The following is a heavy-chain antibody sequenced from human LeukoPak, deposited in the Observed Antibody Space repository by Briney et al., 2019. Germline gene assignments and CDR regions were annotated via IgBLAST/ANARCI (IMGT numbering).Heavy chain of an antibody. J-gene: IGHJ3*02. D-gene: IGHD1-26*01. V-gene: IGHV4-39*07. CDR2: IYNSESI. Sequence: WIGSIYNSESIYSKPSLRSRVTISLDTSKNQFSLKLSSVTAADTALYFCARDRLSVGAFDIWGLGTMVTVSS. CDR3: ARDRLSVGAFDI.